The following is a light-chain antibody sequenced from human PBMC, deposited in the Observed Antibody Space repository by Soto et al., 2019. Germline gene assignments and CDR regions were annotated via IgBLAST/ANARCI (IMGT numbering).Light chain of an antibody. CDR3: QQYVNSPFT. V-gene: IGKV3-20*01. CDR2: GTS. CDR1: QTVSNTY. Sequence: EIVLTQSPGTLSLSPGERAALSCSASQTVSNTYLAWFQQRPGQAPRLLIYGTSSRATGIPDRFSGSGSGTDFTLTISRLEPEDFAVYYCQQYVNSPFTFGPGTKVEIK. J-gene: IGKJ3*01.